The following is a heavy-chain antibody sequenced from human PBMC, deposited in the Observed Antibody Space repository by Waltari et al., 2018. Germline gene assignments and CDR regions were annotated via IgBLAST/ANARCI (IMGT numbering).Heavy chain of an antibody. CDR1: GGSTSSYY. J-gene: IGHJ2*01. CDR3: ARHPSLTTVTTWYFDL. V-gene: IGHV4-59*01. Sequence: QVQLQESGPGLVKPSETLSLTCTVSGGSTSSYYWSWIRQPPGKGLEWIGYIYYSGSTTYNPSLKSRVTISVDTSKNQFSLKLSSVTAADTAVYYCARHPSLTTVTTWYFDLWGRGTLVTVSS. CDR2: IYYSGST. D-gene: IGHD4-17*01.